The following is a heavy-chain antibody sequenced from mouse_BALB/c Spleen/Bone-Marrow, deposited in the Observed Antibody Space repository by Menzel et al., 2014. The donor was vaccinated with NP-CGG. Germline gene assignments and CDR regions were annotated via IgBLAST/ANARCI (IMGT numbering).Heavy chain of an antibody. V-gene: IGHV2-2*02. D-gene: IGHD1-1*01. CDR1: GFSLTNFG. Sequence: VMLVESGPGLVQPSQSLSITCTVSGFSLTNFGVHWVRQSPGKGLEWLGVIWSGGSTDSNAAFISRLSISKDNSKSQVFFKMNSLQANDTAIYYCARADGFYDYWGQGTTLTVSS. J-gene: IGHJ2*01. CDR3: ARADGFYDY. CDR2: IWSGGST.